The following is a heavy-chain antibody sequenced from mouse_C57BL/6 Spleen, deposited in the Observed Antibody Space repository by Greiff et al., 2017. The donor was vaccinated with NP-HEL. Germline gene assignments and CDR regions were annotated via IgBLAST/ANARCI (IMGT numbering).Heavy chain of an antibody. D-gene: IGHD1-1*01. CDR3: ATGSSLAWFAY. J-gene: IGHJ3*01. Sequence: QVQLQQPGAELVMPGASVKLSCKASGYTFTSYWMHWVKQRPGQGLEWIGEIDPADSDTNYNQKFKGKATLTVNKSSSTAYMQLSSLTSADSAVYYCATGSSLAWFAYWGQGTLVTVSA. CDR1: GYTFTSYW. V-gene: IGHV1-69*01. CDR2: IDPADSDT.